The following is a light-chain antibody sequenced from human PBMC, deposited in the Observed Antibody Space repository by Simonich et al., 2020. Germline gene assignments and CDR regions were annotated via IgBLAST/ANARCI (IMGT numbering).Light chain of an antibody. V-gene: IGKV4-1*01. Sequence: DIVMTQSPDSLAVSLGERATINCKSSQSVLYNSNNKNYLAWYQQKPGQHPKLLIYWASTRESGVPDRFSGSGSGTYFTLTISSLQAEDVAVYYCQQYYSTPITFGQGTRLEIK. CDR3: QQYYSTPIT. J-gene: IGKJ5*01. CDR2: WAS. CDR1: QSVLYNSNNKNY.